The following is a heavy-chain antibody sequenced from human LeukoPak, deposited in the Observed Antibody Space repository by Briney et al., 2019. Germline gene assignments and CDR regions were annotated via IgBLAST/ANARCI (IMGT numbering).Heavy chain of an antibody. V-gene: IGHV3-11*04. CDR2: IHSSGGAI. CDR3: ARKRPNYLDY. Sequence: PGGSLRLSCAASGFAFSDYYMTWIRQAPGKGLEWVSFIHSSGGAIYYADSVKGRFTMSSDNAKNSLYLQMNSPRVEDSAVYYCARKRPNYLDYWGQGTLVTVSS. J-gene: IGHJ4*02. CDR1: GFAFSDYY.